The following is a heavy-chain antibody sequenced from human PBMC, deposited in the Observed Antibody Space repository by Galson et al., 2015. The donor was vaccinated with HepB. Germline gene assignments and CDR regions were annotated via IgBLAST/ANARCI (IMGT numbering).Heavy chain of an antibody. V-gene: IGHV3-30*18. CDR3: AKVPDYSNYGVDY. D-gene: IGHD4-11*01. Sequence: SLRLSCAASGFTFSSYGMHWVRQAPGKGLEWVAVISYDGSNKYYADSVKGRFTISRDNSKNTLYLQMNSLRAEDTAVYYCAKVPDYSNYGVDYWGQGTLVTVSS. CDR2: ISYDGSNK. J-gene: IGHJ4*02. CDR1: GFTFSSYG.